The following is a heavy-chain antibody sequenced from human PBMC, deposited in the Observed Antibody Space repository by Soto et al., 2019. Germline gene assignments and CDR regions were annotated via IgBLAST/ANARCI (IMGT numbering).Heavy chain of an antibody. CDR2: INHSGST. V-gene: IGHV4-34*01. CDR3: ARGGIGYYYYGMDV. J-gene: IGHJ6*02. CDR1: GGSFSGYY. Sequence: SETLSLTCAVYGGSFSGYYWSWIRQPPGKGLEWIGEINHSGSTNYNPSLKSRVTISVDTSKNQFSLKLSSVTAADTAVYYCARGGIGYYYYGMDVWGQGTTLTVSS.